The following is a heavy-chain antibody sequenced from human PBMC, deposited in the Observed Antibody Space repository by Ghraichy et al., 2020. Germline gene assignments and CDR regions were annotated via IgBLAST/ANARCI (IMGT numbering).Heavy chain of an antibody. V-gene: IGHV3-23*01. CDR2: ISRSGDST. D-gene: IGHD6-19*01. J-gene: IGHJ2*01. Sequence: GGSLRLSCAASGFRFNTNGMSWVRQAPGRGPEWVSSISRSGDSTYYADSVKGRFTVSRDNSKNTLYLQMNSLRVEDTAVYYCVRIAVIGRWYFNLWGRGTLVSVSS. CDR1: GFRFNTNG. CDR3: VRIAVIGRWYFNL.